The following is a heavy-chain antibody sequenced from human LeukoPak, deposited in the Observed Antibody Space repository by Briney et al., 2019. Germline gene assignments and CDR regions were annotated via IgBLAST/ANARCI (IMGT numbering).Heavy chain of an antibody. CDR1: GGSISSSSYY. CDR2: IYYSGST. D-gene: IGHD4-11*01. CDR3: ARQARSYSNYVDY. Sequence: PSETLSLTCTVSGGSISSSSYYWGWIRQPPGKGLEWIGSIYYSGSTYYNPSLKSRVTISVDTSKNQFSLKLSSVTAADTAVYYCARQARSYSNYVDYWGQGTLVTVSS. V-gene: IGHV4-39*01. J-gene: IGHJ4*02.